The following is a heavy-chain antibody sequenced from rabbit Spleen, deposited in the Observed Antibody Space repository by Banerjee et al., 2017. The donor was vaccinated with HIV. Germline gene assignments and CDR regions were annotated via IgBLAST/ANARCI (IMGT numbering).Heavy chain of an antibody. CDR1: GFSFSDRDV. CDR3: AKVGYANYGLPTWDL. D-gene: IGHD6-1*01. CDR2: IDSDNSDST. J-gene: IGHJ4*01. V-gene: IGHV1S45*01. Sequence: QEQLEESGGGLVKPEGSLTLTCKASGFSFSDRDVMCWVRQAPGKGLEWIACIDSDNSDSTYFASWAEGRFTISKTSSTTVTLQMTSLTAADTATYFCAKVGYANYGLPTWDLWGPGTLVTVS.